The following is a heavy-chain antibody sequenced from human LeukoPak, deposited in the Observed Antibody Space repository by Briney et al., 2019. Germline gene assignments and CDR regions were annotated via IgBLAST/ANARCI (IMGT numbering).Heavy chain of an antibody. CDR3: AKDQGYTYGHSFDY. V-gene: IGHV3-30*18. CDR1: GFTFGSYG. CDR2: ISYDGSKE. J-gene: IGHJ4*02. Sequence: TGGSLRLSCAASGFTFGSYGMHWVRRAPGKGLEWVALISYDGSKEYYGDSVKGRFTISRDNSKNTLYLQMDSLRAEDTAVHYCAKDQGYTYGHSFDYWGQGTLVTVSS. D-gene: IGHD5-18*01.